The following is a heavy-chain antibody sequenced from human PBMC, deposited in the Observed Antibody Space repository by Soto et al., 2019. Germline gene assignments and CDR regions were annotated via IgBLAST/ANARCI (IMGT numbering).Heavy chain of an antibody. CDR2: IRETGNT. D-gene: IGHD1-26*01. Sequence: EVQILQSGGGLEQPGGSLRLSCAASGFTFSNYAMSWIRQAPGKGLEWVSTIRETGNTYYADSVRGRFATSRDNSENTLYLQMSSLRAEATAVYYCAKQQMGVIRALDYWGQGTLVTVSS. J-gene: IGHJ4*02. CDR1: GFTFSNYA. CDR3: AKQQMGVIRALDY. V-gene: IGHV3-23*01.